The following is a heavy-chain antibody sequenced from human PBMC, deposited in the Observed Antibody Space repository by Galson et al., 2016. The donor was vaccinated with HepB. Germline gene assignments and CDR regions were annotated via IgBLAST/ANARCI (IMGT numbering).Heavy chain of an antibody. CDR2: XNAGNGXX. CDR1: GXXFTXXX. D-gene: IGHD1-14*01. J-gene: IGHJ5*02. V-gene: IGHV1-3*01. CDR3: XXAIXVEPSANWFDP. Sequence: SVXXXCKASGXXFTXXXVHXXXQAXXQRLXXMGXXNAGNGXXKYSQXFQGRVTITRDTSATTAYMELNSLSSEDTALYYCXXAIXVEPSANWFDPWGQGXXVT.